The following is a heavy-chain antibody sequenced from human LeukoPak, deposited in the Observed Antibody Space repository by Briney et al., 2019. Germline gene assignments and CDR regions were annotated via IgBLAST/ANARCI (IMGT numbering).Heavy chain of an antibody. D-gene: IGHD7-27*01. CDR1: GFTFSSDW. CDR2: INSDGSST. V-gene: IGHV3-74*01. Sequence: GGSLRLSCAASGFTFSSDWMHWVRQAPGEGLVWVLRINSDGSSTRYADSVEGRFTISRDNAKNTLYLQMNSLRAEDTAVYYCARENWGSSFDYWGQGTLVTVSS. CDR3: ARENWGSSFDY. J-gene: IGHJ4*02.